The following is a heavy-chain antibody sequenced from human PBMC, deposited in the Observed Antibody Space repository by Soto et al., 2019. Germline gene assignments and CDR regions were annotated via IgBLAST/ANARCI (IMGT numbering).Heavy chain of an antibody. CDR1: GYTFISYY. D-gene: IGHD6-19*01. J-gene: IGHJ6*02. CDR3: ARADGMDV. V-gene: IGHV1-46*01. CDR2: INPNDGST. Sequence: ASVKVCCEASGYTFISYYMHWVRQAPGQGLEWMGMINPNDGSTTNAQKFQNRLSMTRDTSASTVYMELSSLRSEDTAVYYCARADGMDVWGQGTTVTVSS.